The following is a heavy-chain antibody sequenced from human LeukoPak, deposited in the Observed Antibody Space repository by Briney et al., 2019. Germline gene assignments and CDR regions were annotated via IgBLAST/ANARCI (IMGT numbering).Heavy chain of an antibody. CDR3: ARDRGGSGPTTTDQ. CDR2: INSDGSST. V-gene: IGHV3-74*01. Sequence: GRSLRLSCAASGFTFSTYGMHWVRQAPGKGLVWVSRINSDGSSTIYADSVKGRFTTSRDNAKNTLYLQMSSLRAEDTAVYYCARDRGGSGPTTTDQWGQGTLVTVSS. D-gene: IGHD6-19*01. CDR1: GFTFSTYG. J-gene: IGHJ4*02.